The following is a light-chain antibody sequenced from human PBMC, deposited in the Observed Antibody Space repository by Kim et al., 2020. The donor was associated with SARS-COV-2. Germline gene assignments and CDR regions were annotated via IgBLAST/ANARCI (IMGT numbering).Light chain of an antibody. CDR2: TVS. CDR3: LQGTHWPPIT. Sequence: ASISGRYSQSLVYRNGITYLSWFQQRPVQSPRRLIYTVSKRDSGVPDRFSGSGSGTDFTLKISRVEAEDVGVYYCLQGTHWPPITFGQGTRLEIK. V-gene: IGKV2-30*01. J-gene: IGKJ5*01. CDR1: QSLVYRNGITY.